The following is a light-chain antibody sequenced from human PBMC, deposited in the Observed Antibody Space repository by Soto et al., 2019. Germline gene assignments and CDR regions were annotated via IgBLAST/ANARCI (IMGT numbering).Light chain of an antibody. CDR2: DVT. CDR3: SSHTFGSIVV. J-gene: IGLJ2*01. CDR1: SSYIGAYKY. V-gene: IGLV2-14*03. Sequence: QSALTQPASVSGSPGQSITISCTTTSSYIGAYKYVSWYQQHTGKAPKLIIYDVTSRPSGVSNRFSGSKSGNTASLTISGLQAEDEADYFCSSHTFGSIVVFGGGTKLTVL.